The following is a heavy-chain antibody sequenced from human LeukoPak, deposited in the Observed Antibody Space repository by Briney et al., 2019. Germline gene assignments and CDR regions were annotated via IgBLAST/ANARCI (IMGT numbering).Heavy chain of an antibody. CDR3: ARDPIWFGELWRYGMDV. D-gene: IGHD3-10*01. CDR2: IRSKANSYAT. Sequence: GGSLRLSCAASGFTFSGSAMHWVRQASGKGLEWVGRIRSKANSYATAYAASVKGRFTISRDDSKNTAYLQMNSLKTEDTAVYYCARDPIWFGELWRYGMDVWGQGTTVTVSS. CDR1: GFTFSGSA. J-gene: IGHJ6*02. V-gene: IGHV3-73*01.